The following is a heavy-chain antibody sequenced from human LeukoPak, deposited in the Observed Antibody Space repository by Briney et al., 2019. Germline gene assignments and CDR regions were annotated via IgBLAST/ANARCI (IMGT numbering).Heavy chain of an antibody. V-gene: IGHV3-48*03. D-gene: IGHD1-26*01. CDR2: IGSSGSTM. J-gene: IGHJ4*02. CDR1: GLTFSSYE. CDR3: ARVRGATLSHHYFDY. Sequence: GGSLRLSCAVSGLTFSSYEMNWVRQAPGKGLEWVSYIGSSGSTMYYADSEKGRFTISRDNAKNSLYLQMNSLRDEDTAVYYCARVRGATLSHHYFDYWGQGALVTVSS.